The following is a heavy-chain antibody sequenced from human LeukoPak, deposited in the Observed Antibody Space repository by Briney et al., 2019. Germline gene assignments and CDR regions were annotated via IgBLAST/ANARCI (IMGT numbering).Heavy chain of an antibody. Sequence: GGSLRLSCAASGFTLSSYAMSWVRQAPRKGLEWVSAISGSGGSTYYADSVKGRFTISRDNSKNTLYLQMNSLRAEDTAVYYCAKRAYDFWSGSSYYYYYMDVWGKGTTVTVSS. V-gene: IGHV3-23*01. D-gene: IGHD3-3*01. J-gene: IGHJ6*03. CDR2: ISGSGGST. CDR1: GFTLSSYA. CDR3: AKRAYDFWSGSSYYYYYMDV.